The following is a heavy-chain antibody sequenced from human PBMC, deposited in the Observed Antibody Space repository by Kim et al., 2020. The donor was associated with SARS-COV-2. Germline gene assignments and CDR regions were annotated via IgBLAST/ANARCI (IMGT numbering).Heavy chain of an antibody. CDR2: INAGNGNT. J-gene: IGHJ4*02. V-gene: IGHV1-3*01. D-gene: IGHD6-19*01. Sequence: ASVKVSCKASGYTFTSYAMHWVRQAPGQRLEWMGWINAGNGNTKYSQKFQGRVTITRDTSASTAYMELSSLRSEDTAVYYCAREYSSGWYDFDYWGQGTLVTVSS. CDR3: AREYSSGWYDFDY. CDR1: GYTFTSYA.